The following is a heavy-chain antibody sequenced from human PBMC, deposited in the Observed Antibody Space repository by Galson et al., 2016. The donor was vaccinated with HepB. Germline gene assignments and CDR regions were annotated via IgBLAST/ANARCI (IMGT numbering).Heavy chain of an antibody. D-gene: IGHD2/OR15-2a*01. CDR1: GFTFGDYG. Sequence: SLRLSCAASGFTFGDYGMSWFRQAPGKGLEWVGRNRNKVNSYTTEYAASVKGRFTISRDDSKNSLNLQMNSLKTEDTALYYCARPSGKYSGGFDIWGQGTMVTVSS. CDR3: ARPSGKYSGGFDI. CDR2: NRNKVNSYTT. J-gene: IGHJ3*02. V-gene: IGHV3-72*01.